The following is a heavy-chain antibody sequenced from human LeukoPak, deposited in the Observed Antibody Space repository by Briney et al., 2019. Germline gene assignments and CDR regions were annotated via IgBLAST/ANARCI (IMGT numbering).Heavy chain of an antibody. V-gene: IGHV4-59*01. CDR3: ARSFSPNYYDLLDY. CDR2: IYYSGST. J-gene: IGHJ4*02. D-gene: IGHD3-22*01. CDR1: GGSISTYY. Sequence: SETPSLTCTVSGGSISTYYWSWIRQPPGKGLEWIGYIYYSGSTNYNPSLKSRVTISLDTSKNQFSLKLNSVTAADTAMYYCARSFSPNYYDLLDYWGQGTLDTVSS.